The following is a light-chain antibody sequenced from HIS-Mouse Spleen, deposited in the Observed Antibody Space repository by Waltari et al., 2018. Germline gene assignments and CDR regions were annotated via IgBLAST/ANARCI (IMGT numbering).Light chain of an antibody. V-gene: IGKV3-11*01. CDR3: QQRSNPIT. Sequence: EIVLTQSPATLSLSPGERATLSCRASQSVSSYLAWYQQKPGQAPRLLSYEASNRATGIPARFSGSGSGTDFTLTISSLEPEDFAVYYCQQRSNPITFGQGTRLEIK. CDR1: QSVSSY. J-gene: IGKJ5*01. CDR2: EAS.